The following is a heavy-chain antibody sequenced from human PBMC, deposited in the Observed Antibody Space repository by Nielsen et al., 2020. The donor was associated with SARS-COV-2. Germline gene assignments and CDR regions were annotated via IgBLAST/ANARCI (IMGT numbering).Heavy chain of an antibody. CDR2: ISYDGNKN. J-gene: IGHJ4*02. CDR1: GLILSNYG. Sequence: GGSLSLSCAASGLILSNYGMQWVRQAPGKGLEWVAVISYDGNKNYYADSVKGRFTISRDKYKNVVYLQMNSLRVEDTAVYYCAIATDVWSGYLSFDYWGLGTLVSVSS. D-gene: IGHD3-3*01. V-gene: IGHV3-30*03. CDR3: AIATDVWSGYLSFDY.